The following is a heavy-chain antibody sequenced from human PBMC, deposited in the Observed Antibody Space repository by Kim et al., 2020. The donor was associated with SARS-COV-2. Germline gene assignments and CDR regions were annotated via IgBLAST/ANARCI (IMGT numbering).Heavy chain of an antibody. J-gene: IGHJ5*02. Sequence: SETLSLTCSVSGGSITNNYWSWIRQSPGKGLEWIGYIYYSGSSNNNPTLNSRVTISIDTSKNQVSLMLNSVTAADTAVYYCARLQYSSGVRFDPWGQGT. CDR2: IYYSGSS. CDR3: ARLQYSSGVRFDP. CDR1: GGSITNNY. D-gene: IGHD6-19*01. V-gene: IGHV4-59*08.